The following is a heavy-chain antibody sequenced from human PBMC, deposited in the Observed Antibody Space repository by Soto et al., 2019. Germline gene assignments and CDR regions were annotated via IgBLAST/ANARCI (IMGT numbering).Heavy chain of an antibody. J-gene: IGHJ6*02. V-gene: IGHV1-69*12. CDR2: INPVFGTA. D-gene: IGHD4-17*01. CDR3: ARGDATKIVVTTYYGMDV. Sequence: QVQLVQSGAEVKKPGSSVKVSCKASGGSLSNFGISWVRQAPGQGLEWMGGINPVFGTANYAQKFQGRVTISADESTSIVYMNVTRLRSEDTAVYYCARGDATKIVVTTYYGMDVWGQGTTVTVSS. CDR1: GGSLSNFG.